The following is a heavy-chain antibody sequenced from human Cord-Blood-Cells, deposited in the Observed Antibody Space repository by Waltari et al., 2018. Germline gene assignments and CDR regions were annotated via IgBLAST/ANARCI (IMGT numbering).Heavy chain of an antibody. D-gene: IGHD2-2*01. J-gene: IGHJ4*02. CDR3: ARDRVGYCSSTSCYEGDSYFDY. V-gene: IGHV3-48*02. CDR2: ISSSSSTI. CDR1: GFTFSSYS. Sequence: EVQLVESGGGLVQPGGSLRLSCAASGFTFSSYSVNWVRQAPGKGLEWVSYISSSSSTIYYADSVKGRFTISRDNAKNSLYLQMNSLRDEDTAVYYCARDRVGYCSSTSCYEGDSYFDYWGQGTLVTVSS.